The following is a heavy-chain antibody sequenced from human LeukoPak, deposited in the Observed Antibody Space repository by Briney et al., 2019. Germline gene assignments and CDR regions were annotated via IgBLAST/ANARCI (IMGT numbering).Heavy chain of an antibody. CDR2: ISWDGGST. V-gene: IGHV3-43*01. Sequence: GGTLRLSCAASGFTFDDYTMHWVRQAPGKGLEWVSLISWDGGSTYYADSVKGRFTISRDNSKNSLYLQMNSLRTEDSALYYCANLNSVGYWGQGTLVTASS. D-gene: IGHD1-7*01. J-gene: IGHJ4*02. CDR1: GFTFDDYT. CDR3: ANLNSVGY.